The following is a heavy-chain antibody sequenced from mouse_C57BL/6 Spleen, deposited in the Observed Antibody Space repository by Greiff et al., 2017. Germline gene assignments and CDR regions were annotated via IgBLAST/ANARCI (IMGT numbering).Heavy chain of an antibody. D-gene: IGHD2-1*01. J-gene: IGHJ3*01. Sequence: EVQLQESGPGLVKPSQSLSLTCSVTGYSITSGYYWNWIRQFPGNKLEWMGYISYDGSNNYNPSLKNRISITRDTSKNQFFLKLNSVTTEDTATYYCARGGNYVAYWGQGTLVTVSA. V-gene: IGHV3-6*01. CDR3: ARGGNYVAY. CDR1: GYSITSGYY. CDR2: ISYDGSN.